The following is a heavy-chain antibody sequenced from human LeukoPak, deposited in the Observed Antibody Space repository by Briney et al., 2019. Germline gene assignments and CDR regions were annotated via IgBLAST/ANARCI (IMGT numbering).Heavy chain of an antibody. CDR1: GGSFSGYY. D-gene: IGHD3-3*01. CDR3: ARAPYYDFWSSYPTKLRANWFDP. V-gene: IGHV4-34*01. CDR2: INHSGST. J-gene: IGHJ5*02. Sequence: SETLSLTCAVYGGSFSGYYWSWIRQPPGKGLEWIGEINHSGSTNYNPSLKSRVTISVYTSKNQFSLKLSSVTAADTAVYYCARAPYYDFWSSYPTKLRANWFDPWGQGTLVTVSS.